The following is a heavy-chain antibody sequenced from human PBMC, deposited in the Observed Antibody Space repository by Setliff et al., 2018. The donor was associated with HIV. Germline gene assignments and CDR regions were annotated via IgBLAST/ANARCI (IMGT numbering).Heavy chain of an antibody. CDR2: IYSGGSTT. CDR1: RFTFSSYA. J-gene: IGHJ4*02. CDR3: ARGGFGVVIIERLGVDY. V-gene: IGHV3-23*03. Sequence: PGGSLRLSCAASRFTFSSYAMSWVRQAPGKGLEWVSFIYSGGSTTYYADSVKGRFTISRDNSKNTLYLQMNSLRAEDTAVYYCARGGFGVVIIERLGVDYWGQGTKVTVSS. D-gene: IGHD3-3*01.